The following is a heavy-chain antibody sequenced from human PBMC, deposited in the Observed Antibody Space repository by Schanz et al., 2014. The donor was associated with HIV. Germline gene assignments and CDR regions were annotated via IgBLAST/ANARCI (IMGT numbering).Heavy chain of an antibody. CDR1: GFTFSSYA. CDR2: ISGSGGST. J-gene: IGHJ6*02. Sequence: EVQLLESGGGLVQPGGSLRLSCEASGFTFSSYAMSWVRQAPGKGLEWVSAISGSGGSTYYADSVKGRFTISRDNSKNTLYLQMNSLRAEDTAVYYCAKGGFYGDYVSYYYGLDVWGQGTTVTVSS. D-gene: IGHD4-17*01. CDR3: AKGGFYGDYVSYYYGLDV. V-gene: IGHV3-23*01.